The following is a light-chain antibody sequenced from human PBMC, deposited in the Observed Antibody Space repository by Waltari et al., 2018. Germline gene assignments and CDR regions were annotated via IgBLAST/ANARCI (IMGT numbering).Light chain of an antibody. V-gene: IGLV2-23*02. CDR2: DVN. CDR1: ISDIGKYNL. J-gene: IGLJ3*02. CDR3: CSYAGSAISV. Sequence: QPALTQTAAVSGSPGQSITISCSGTISDIGKYNLVSWYHQHPGKAPTLIIYDVNKRPSGVSNRFSGSKSGNTAFLTISGLPTADEADYYCCSYAGSAISVFGGGTKLTVL.